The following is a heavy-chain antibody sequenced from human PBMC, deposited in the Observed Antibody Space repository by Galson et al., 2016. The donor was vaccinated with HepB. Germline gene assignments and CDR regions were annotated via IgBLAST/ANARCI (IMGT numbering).Heavy chain of an antibody. CDR1: GGSISNSHYY. D-gene: IGHD5-18*01. Sequence: SETLSLTCAVSGGSISNSHYYWGWVRQPPGKGLEWVGSVYHTGKAYSSPSLRGRLTMSADTSKNSFSLKLISVTAADASVDWCVRHSTAMERGSRRFYSYGVDVWGQGTTVSVSS. CDR2: VYHTGKA. CDR3: VRHSTAMERGSRRFYSYGVDV. V-gene: IGHV4-39*01. J-gene: IGHJ6*02.